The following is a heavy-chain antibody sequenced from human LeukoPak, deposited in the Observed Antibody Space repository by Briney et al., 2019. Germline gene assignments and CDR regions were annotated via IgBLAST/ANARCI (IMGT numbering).Heavy chain of an antibody. Sequence: GGSLRLSCASSAFNFTAYWMHWVRQDPRQGLVWVARINSDGTTTNYADSVKGRFTISRDNAKNTLFLQMNSLRAEDTAVYFCAVSNGGYGPWGQGALVTVSS. CDR3: AVSNGGYGP. D-gene: IGHD5-12*01. CDR1: AFNFTAYW. CDR2: INSDGTTT. V-gene: IGHV3-74*01. J-gene: IGHJ5*02.